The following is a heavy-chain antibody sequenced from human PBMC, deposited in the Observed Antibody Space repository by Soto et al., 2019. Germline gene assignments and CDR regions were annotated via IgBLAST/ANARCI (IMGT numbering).Heavy chain of an antibody. J-gene: IGHJ4*02. CDR3: ARYYEGFDY. Sequence: SETLSLTCTVSNDSISPYYWSWIRQPPGKGLEWIGFIYYSGSTYYNPSLKSRVTISVDRSKNQFSLKLSSVTAADTAVYYCARYYEGFDYWGQGTLVTVSS. CDR1: NDSISPYY. V-gene: IGHV4-59*12. CDR2: IYYSGST. D-gene: IGHD1-26*01.